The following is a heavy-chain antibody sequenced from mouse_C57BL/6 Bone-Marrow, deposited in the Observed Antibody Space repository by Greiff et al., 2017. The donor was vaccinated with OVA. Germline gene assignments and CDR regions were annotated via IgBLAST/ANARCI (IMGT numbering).Heavy chain of an antibody. V-gene: IGHV5-9-1*02. Sequence: EVQLQESGAGFVKPGGSLKLSCAASGFTFSSYAMSWVRQTPEKRLEWVGYISSGGDYIYYAANLKSRITSTKDYTRNTLYMQLSSLKSEDTAIYYCTRYGYNAMDYWGQGTTVTVSS. CDR2: ISSGGDYI. CDR1: GFTFSSYA. D-gene: IGHD1-1*02. CDR3: TRYGYNAMDY. J-gene: IGHJ4*01.